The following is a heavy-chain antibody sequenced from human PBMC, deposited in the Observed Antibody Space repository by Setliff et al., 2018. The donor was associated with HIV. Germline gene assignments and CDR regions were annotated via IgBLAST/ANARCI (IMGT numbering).Heavy chain of an antibody. CDR2: IYTSGST. CDR1: GGSIRSGSYY. CDR3: ARGPGWPNWFDP. D-gene: IGHD6-19*01. V-gene: IGHV4-61*09. J-gene: IGHJ5*02. Sequence: PSETLSLTCTVSGGSIRSGSYYWSWIRQPAGKGLEWIGHIYTSGSTNYNPSLKSRVTISVDTSKNQFSLKLSSVTAADTAVYYCARGPGWPNWFDPWGPGTLVTVSS.